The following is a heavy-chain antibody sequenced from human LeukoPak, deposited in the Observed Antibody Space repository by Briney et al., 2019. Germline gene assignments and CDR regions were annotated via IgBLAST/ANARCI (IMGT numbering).Heavy chain of an antibody. Sequence: PGGSLRLSCAASGFTFSSYGMHWVRQAPGKGLEWVAVISYDGSNKYYADSVKGRFTISRDNSKNTLYLQMNSLRAEDTAVYYCARGANLYSSSWYGKTYYYYGMDVWGQGTTVTVSS. J-gene: IGHJ6*02. D-gene: IGHD6-13*01. CDR2: ISYDGSNK. CDR1: GFTFSSYG. CDR3: ARGANLYSSSWYGKTYYYYGMDV. V-gene: IGHV3-30*03.